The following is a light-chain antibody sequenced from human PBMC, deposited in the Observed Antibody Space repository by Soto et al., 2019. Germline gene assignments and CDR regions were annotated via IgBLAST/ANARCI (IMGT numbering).Light chain of an antibody. CDR3: CSSAGSYSYV. CDR1: SSDVGGYNY. Sequence: QSALTQPRSVSGSPGQSVTISCTGTSSDVGGYNYVSWYQQHPGKAPKLMIYDVSKRPSGVPDRFSGSKSGNTASLTISGXXXXXXXXXYCCSSAGSYSYVFGTGTKVTVX. CDR2: DVS. J-gene: IGLJ1*01. V-gene: IGLV2-11*01.